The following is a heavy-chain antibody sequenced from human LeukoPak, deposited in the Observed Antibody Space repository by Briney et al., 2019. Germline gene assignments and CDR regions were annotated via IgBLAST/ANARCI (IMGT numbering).Heavy chain of an antibody. Sequence: PSETLSLTCAVYGGSFSGYYWSWIRQPPGKGLERIGEINHSGSTNYNPSLKSRVTISVDTSKNQFSLKLSSVTAADTAVYYCASANSSGWYADYWGQGTLVTVSS. CDR2: INHSGST. CDR3: ASANSSGWYADY. D-gene: IGHD6-19*01. CDR1: GGSFSGYY. V-gene: IGHV4-34*01. J-gene: IGHJ4*02.